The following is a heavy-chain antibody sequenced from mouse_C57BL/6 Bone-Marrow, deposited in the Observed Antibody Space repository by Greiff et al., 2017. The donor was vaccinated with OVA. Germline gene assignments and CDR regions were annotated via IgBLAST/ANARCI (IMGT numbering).Heavy chain of an antibody. J-gene: IGHJ4*01. CDR3: ARQMGAMDY. V-gene: IGHV1-59*01. CDR2: IDPSDSYT. Sequence: VQLQQPGAELVRPGTSVKLSCKASGYTFTSYWMHWVKQRPGQGLEWIGVIDPSDSYTNYNQKFQGKATLTVDTSSSTAYMQLSSLTSEDSAVYYCARQMGAMDYWGQGTSVTVSS. CDR1: GYTFTSYW. D-gene: IGHD2-3*01.